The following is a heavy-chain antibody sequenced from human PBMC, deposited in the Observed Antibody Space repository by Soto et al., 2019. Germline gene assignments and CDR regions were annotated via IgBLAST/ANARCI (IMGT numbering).Heavy chain of an antibody. J-gene: IGHJ4*01. Sequence: SPTLSLTCAITGGSVSSNSAGWSWVRQSPSRGLEWLGRTYYRSKWYYEYAVSVRGRITINPDTSKNQYSLQLNSVTPEDTAVYFCARGEQYSGRIFDYWGQGTLVTVSS. CDR1: GGSVSSNSAG. CDR3: ARGEQYSGRIFDY. CDR2: TYYRSKWYY. V-gene: IGHV6-1*01. D-gene: IGHD1-26*01.